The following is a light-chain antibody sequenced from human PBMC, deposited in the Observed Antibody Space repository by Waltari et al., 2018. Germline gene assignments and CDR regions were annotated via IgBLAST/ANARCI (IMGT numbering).Light chain of an antibody. CDR3: CSYAGSYTYVV. CDR2: DVS. J-gene: IGLJ2*01. CDR1: SSDVGGYNY. Sequence: QSALTQPRSVSGSPGQSVTISCTGTSSDVGGYNYVSWYQQHPGKAPQLMIYDVSKRPSGVPDRFSGSKSGNTASLNISGLQAEDEADYYCCSYAGSYTYVVFGGGTKLTVL. V-gene: IGLV2-11*01.